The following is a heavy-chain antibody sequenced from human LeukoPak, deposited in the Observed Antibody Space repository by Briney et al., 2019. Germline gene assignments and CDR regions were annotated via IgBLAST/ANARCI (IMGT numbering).Heavy chain of an antibody. V-gene: IGHV3-7*01. D-gene: IGHD5-24*01. CDR2: INEDGSEN. CDR1: AFTFSDYW. CDR3: TRDRGWQQFDY. J-gene: IGHJ4*02. Sequence: GGSLRLSCAASAFTFSDYWMTWVRQAPGKGLERVANINEDGSENYYVDSVKGRFTISRDNAKNSLYLHMSSLRGDDTAVYYCTRDRGWQQFDYWGQGTLVTVSS.